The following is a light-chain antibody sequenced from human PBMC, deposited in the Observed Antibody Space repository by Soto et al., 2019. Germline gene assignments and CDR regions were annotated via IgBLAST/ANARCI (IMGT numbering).Light chain of an antibody. J-gene: IGLJ2*01. CDR3: SSYTSSSTYVV. CDR1: SSDVGGYNY. CDR2: DVS. V-gene: IGLV2-14*01. Sequence: QSALTQPASVSGSPVQSITISFTGTSSDVGGYNYVSWYQQHPGKAPKLMIYDVSNRPSGVSNRFSGSKSGNTASLTISGLQAEDEADYYCSSYTSSSTYVVFGGGTKLTVL.